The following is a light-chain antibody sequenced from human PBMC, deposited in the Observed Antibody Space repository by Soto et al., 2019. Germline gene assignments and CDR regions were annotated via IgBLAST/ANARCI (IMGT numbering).Light chain of an antibody. CDR3: CSYAGSSTFYV. V-gene: IGLV1-44*01. CDR1: SFNIGSNL. CDR2: KSN. J-gene: IGLJ1*01. Sequence: QSVLTQPPSASGPPGQRVTISCSGSSFNIGSNLVSWYQQLPGTAPKLLIYKSNQRPSGVSNRFSGSKSGNTASLTISGLQAEDEADYYCCSYAGSSTFYVFVTGTKVNVL.